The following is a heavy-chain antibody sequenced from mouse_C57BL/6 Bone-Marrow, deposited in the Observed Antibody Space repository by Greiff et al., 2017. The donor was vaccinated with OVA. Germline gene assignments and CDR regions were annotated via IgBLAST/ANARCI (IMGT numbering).Heavy chain of an antibody. CDR2: IYPRSGNT. CDR3: ASGPYYGNDGFAY. Sequence: QVQLQQSGAELARPGASVKLSCKASGYTFTSYGISWVKQRTGQGLEWIGEIYPRSGNTYYNEKFKGKATLTADKSSSTAYMELRSLTSEDSAVYFCASGPYYGNDGFAYWGQGTLVTVSA. D-gene: IGHD2-2*01. CDR1: GYTFTSYG. V-gene: IGHV1-81*01. J-gene: IGHJ3*01.